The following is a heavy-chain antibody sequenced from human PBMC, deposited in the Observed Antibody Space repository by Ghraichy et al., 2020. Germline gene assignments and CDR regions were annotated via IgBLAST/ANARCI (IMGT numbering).Heavy chain of an antibody. Sequence: LSLTCAASGFTVSSNYMSWVRQAPGKGLEWVSVIYSGGSTYYADSVKGRFTISRDNSKNTLYLQMNSLRAEDTAVYYCARDPLQGEVTGGKGNHTAYWGQGTLVTVSS. J-gene: IGHJ4*02. CDR2: IYSGGST. CDR3: ARDPLQGEVTGGKGNHTAY. CDR1: GFTVSSNY. V-gene: IGHV3-66*02. D-gene: IGHD4-23*01.